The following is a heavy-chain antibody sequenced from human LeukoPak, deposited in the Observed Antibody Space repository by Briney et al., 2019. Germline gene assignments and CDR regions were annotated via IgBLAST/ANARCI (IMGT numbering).Heavy chain of an antibody. D-gene: IGHD1-26*01. J-gene: IGHJ4*02. CDR1: GFTFSRYW. Sequence: GGSLRLSCAATGFTFSRYWMHWVRQAPGKGLVWVSRIDGDGSSTSYADSVKGRFTISRDNAKNTLYLQMNSLRAEDTAVYYCAREGRIVGATKWYFDYWGQGTLVTVSS. V-gene: IGHV3-74*01. CDR2: IDGDGSST. CDR3: AREGRIVGATKWYFDY.